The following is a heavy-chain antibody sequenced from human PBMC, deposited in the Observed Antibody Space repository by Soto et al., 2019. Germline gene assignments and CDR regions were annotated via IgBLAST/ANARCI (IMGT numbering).Heavy chain of an antibody. V-gene: IGHV3-23*01. CDR1: GFTFSSYA. CDR3: AKGGYGWLQENYFDY. J-gene: IGHJ4*02. D-gene: IGHD5-12*01. CDR2: ISGSGGST. Sequence: GGSLRLSCAASGFTFSSYAMSWVRQAPGKGLEWVSAISGSGGSTYYADSVKGRFTISRDNSKNTLYLQMNSLRAEDTAVYYCAKGGYGWLQENYFDYWGQGTLVTVSS.